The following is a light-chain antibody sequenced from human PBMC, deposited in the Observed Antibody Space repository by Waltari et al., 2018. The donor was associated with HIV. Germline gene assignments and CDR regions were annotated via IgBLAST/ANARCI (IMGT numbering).Light chain of an antibody. Sequence: IQMTQSPSSLSASVGDRVTITCRASQSISGYLNWYQQKPGKAPKLLIYAASSLQSGVPSRFSGSGSGTDFILSISSLQPEDFSTYYCQQSYRTPLPFGGVTKVEIK. CDR1: QSISGY. V-gene: IGKV1-39*01. CDR2: AAS. CDR3: QQSYRTPLP. J-gene: IGKJ4*01.